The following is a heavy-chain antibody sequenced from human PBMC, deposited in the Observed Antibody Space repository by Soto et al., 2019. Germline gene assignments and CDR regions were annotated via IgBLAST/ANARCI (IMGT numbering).Heavy chain of an antibody. CDR3: ASNHYYDSSSHDY. Sequence: SLKVSCKASGGTFSSYTISWVRQAPGQGLEWMGRIIPILGIANYAQKFQGRVTITADKSTSTAYMELSSLRSEDTAVYYCASNHYYDSSSHDYWGQGTLVTVSS. V-gene: IGHV1-69*02. D-gene: IGHD3-22*01. J-gene: IGHJ4*02. CDR2: IIPILGIA. CDR1: GGTFSSYT.